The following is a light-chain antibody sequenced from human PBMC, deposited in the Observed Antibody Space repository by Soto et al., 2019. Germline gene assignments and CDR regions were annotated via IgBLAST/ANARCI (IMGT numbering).Light chain of an antibody. CDR1: KSVSTNY. V-gene: IGKV3-20*01. J-gene: IGKJ4*01. CDR2: AAS. Sequence: ELVLPQSPDTLSLSPGERATLSGRASKSVSTNYVDWYQQKPGQAPRPLIYAASSRATGTPARFSGSVSGTEFTLIVSRLEPGDFAVDYCQQYGSSLLTFVGGTKVEIK. CDR3: QQYGSSLLT.